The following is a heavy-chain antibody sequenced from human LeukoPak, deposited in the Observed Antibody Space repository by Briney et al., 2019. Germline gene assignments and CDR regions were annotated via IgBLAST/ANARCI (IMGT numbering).Heavy chain of an antibody. V-gene: IGHV3-23*01. CDR2: ISPSGDIT. Sequence: PGGSLRLSCAASGFTFSSHGINWVRQAPGKGLEWVSGISPSGDITYYTDSVKGRFSIFRDNTRNTLHLHMNSLRAEDTAVYYCAKSFFGRNSLIGSWGQGTLVTVSS. J-gene: IGHJ4*02. D-gene: IGHD4-23*01. CDR3: AKSFFGRNSLIGS. CDR1: GFTFSSHG.